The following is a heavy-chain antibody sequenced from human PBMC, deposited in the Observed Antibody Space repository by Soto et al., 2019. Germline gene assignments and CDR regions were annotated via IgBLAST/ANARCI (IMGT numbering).Heavy chain of an antibody. J-gene: IGHJ6*02. CDR3: ARDLTFGGVIVKFFYYYGMDV. CDR1: GFTFSSYG. CDR2: IWYDGSNK. D-gene: IGHD3-16*02. V-gene: IGHV3-33*01. Sequence: QVQLVESGGGVVQPGRSLRLSCAASGFTFSSYGMHWVRQAPGKGLEWVAVIWYDGSNKYYADSVKGRFTISRDNSKNTLYLQMNSLRAEDTAVYYCARDLTFGGVIVKFFYYYGMDVWGQGTTVTVSS.